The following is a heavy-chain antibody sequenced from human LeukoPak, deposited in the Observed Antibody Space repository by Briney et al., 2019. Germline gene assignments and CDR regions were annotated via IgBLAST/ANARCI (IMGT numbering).Heavy chain of an antibody. CDR1: GGSISSYY. V-gene: IGHV4-59*01. J-gene: IGHJ5*02. D-gene: IGHD5-18*01. Sequence: SETLSLTCTVSGGSISSYYWSWIRQPPGKGLEWIGYIYYSGTTNYNPSLRSRVTISVDTSKNQFSLKLSSVTAADTAVYYCARGGIQLWSXXXVDPWGQGTLVTVSS. CDR3: ARGGIQLWSXXXVDP. CDR2: IYYSGTT.